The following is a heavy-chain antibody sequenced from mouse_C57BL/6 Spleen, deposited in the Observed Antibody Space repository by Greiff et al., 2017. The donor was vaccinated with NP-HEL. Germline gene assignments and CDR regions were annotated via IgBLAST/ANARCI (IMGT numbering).Heavy chain of an antibody. J-gene: IGHJ1*03. V-gene: IGHV1-64*01. CDR1: GYTFTSYW. Sequence: VQLQQPGAELVKPGASVKLSCKASGYTFTSYWMHWVKQRPGQGLEWIGVIHPSSGSTYYNEKLKSTATLTVDTSSSTAYMQLSSLTSKESTVFYCASSGDGSSYLYFDVWGTGTTVTVSS. D-gene: IGHD1-1*01. CDR3: ASSGDGSSYLYFDV. CDR2: IHPSSGST.